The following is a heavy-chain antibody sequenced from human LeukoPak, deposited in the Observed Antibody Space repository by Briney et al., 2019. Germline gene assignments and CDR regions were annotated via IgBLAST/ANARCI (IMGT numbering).Heavy chain of an antibody. D-gene: IGHD3-22*01. Sequence: GASVKVSCKASGYPLTLYYMHWVRQAPGQGLEWVGIINPSGGTTNYAQKFQDRVTMTRDTSTSTVYMELSSLRSEDTAVYYCARESMIARERKFDYWGQGTLVTVSS. J-gene: IGHJ4*02. V-gene: IGHV1-46*01. CDR3: ARESMIARERKFDY. CDR1: GYPLTLYY. CDR2: INPSGGTT.